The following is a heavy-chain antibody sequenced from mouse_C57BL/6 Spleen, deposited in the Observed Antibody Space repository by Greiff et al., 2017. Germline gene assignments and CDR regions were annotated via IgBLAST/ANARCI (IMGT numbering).Heavy chain of an antibody. V-gene: IGHV1-64*01. Sequence: QVQLQQPGAELVKPGASVKLSCKASGYTFTSYWMHWVKQRPGQGLEWIGKIHPNSGSTKYNEKFKSKATLTVDKSSITAYMHLSSLTAVDSAVYYCSPYDCYYCAYWGQGTLVTVSA. J-gene: IGHJ3*01. D-gene: IGHD2-3*01. CDR3: SPYDCYYCAY. CDR1: GYTFTSYW. CDR2: IHPNSGST.